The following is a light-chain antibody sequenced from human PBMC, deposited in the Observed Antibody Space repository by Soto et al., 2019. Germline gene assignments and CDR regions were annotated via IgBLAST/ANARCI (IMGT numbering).Light chain of an antibody. J-gene: IGKJ4*01. Sequence: ILLTQSPDTLSLSPGERATLSCRATQSVSSNDLAWYQQKAGQAPRLLIYGASSRATGIPDRISGSGSGTDFTITINRLEPEDSAVYSCQQYGSSAAFGGGTKVEI. V-gene: IGKV3-20*01. CDR2: GAS. CDR3: QQYGSSAA. CDR1: QSVSSND.